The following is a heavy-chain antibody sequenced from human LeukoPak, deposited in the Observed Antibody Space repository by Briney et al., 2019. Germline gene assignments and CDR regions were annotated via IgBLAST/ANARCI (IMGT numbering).Heavy chain of an antibody. J-gene: IGHJ4*02. CDR2: ISFDGGNK. CDR3: AKQISGSGSWVVHY. CDR1: GFTFSSYG. Sequence: PGRSLRLSCAASGFTFSSYGMHWVRQAPGKGLEWVAVISFDGGNKYYADPVKGRFTISRDNSKNTLYLQMDSLRDEDTAVYYCAKQISGSGSWVVHYWGQGTLVTVSS. V-gene: IGHV3-30*18. D-gene: IGHD3-10*01.